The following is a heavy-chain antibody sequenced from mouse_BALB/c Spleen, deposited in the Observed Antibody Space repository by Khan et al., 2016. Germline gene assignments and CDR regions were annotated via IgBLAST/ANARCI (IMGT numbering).Heavy chain of an antibody. CDR3: IRNYVAY. V-gene: IGHV6-6*01. Sequence: EVKLEESGGGLVQPGGSMKLSCVAFGFTFSDAWMDWVRQSPEKGLEWVAEIKTKANNNATYYAESVKGRVTISRDDSKSNVYLQMNRLRAEDTGIYYCIRNYVAYWGQGTLVTVSA. CDR2: IKTKANNNAT. J-gene: IGHJ3*01. D-gene: IGHD1-1*01. CDR1: GFTFSDAW.